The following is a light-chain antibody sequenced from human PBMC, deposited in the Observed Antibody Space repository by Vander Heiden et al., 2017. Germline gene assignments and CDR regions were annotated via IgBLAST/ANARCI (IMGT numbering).Light chain of an antibody. Sequence: QSALTQPASVSPSPGQPITISCTGTSSDIGGYDYVSWYKQNPGKAPKLLIYDVSSRPSGISSRFSGSKSGNTASLTISGLQDEDEADYYCNSYTATNDRILFGGGTKLTVL. J-gene: IGLJ2*01. CDR2: DVS. V-gene: IGLV2-14*03. CDR1: SSDIGGYDY. CDR3: NSYTATNDRIL.